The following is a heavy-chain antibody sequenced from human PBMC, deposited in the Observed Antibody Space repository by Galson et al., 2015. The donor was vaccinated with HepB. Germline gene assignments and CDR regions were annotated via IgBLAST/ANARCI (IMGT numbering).Heavy chain of an antibody. Sequence: EIQLVESGGGLVKPGGSLRLSCAASGFTFRSYSMTWVRQAPGKGLEWVSSIISSGSHIYYADAVKGRFTISRDNAKNSLYLQMKSLRAEDTAVYYCARGPQSWFGELLPDAFDIWGQGTMVTVSS. CDR1: GFTFRSYS. CDR3: ARGPQSWFGELLPDAFDI. D-gene: IGHD3-10*01. V-gene: IGHV3-21*02. J-gene: IGHJ3*02. CDR2: IISSGSHI.